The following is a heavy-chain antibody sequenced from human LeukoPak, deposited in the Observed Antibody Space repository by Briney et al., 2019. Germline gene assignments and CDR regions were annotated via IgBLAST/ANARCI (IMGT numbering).Heavy chain of an antibody. D-gene: IGHD6-19*01. CDR1: GGSFSGYY. J-gene: IGHJ4*02. V-gene: IGHV4-34*01. Sequence: SETLSLTCAVYGGSFSGYYWSWIRQPPGKGLEWIGEINHSGSTNYNPPLKSRVTISVDTSKNQFSLKLSSVTAADTAVYYCARGLPRYSSGWYVDYWGQGTLVTVSS. CDR3: ARGLPRYSSGWYVDY. CDR2: INHSGST.